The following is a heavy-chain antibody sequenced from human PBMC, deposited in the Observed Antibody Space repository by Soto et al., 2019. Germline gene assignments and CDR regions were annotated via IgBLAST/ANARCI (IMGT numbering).Heavy chain of an antibody. CDR2: ISSSSSYT. D-gene: IGHD5-18*01. V-gene: IGHV3-11*06. J-gene: IGHJ3*02. Sequence: GGSLRLSCAASGFTFSDYYMSWIRQAPGKGLEWVSYISSSSSYTNYADSVKGRFTISRDNAKNSLYLQMNSLRAEDTAVYYCARARTGRGYSYGRDAFDIWGQGTMVTVSS. CDR1: GFTFSDYY. CDR3: ARARTGRGYSYGRDAFDI.